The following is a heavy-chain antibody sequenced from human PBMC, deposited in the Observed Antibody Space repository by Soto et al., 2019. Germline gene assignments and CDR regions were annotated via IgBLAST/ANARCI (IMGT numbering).Heavy chain of an antibody. V-gene: IGHV3-30*18. CDR1: GFTFSSYG. D-gene: IGHD3-3*01. J-gene: IGHJ6*02. CDR2: ISYDGSNK. Sequence: QVQLVESGGGVVQPGRSLRLSCAASGFTFSSYGMHWVRQAPGKGLEWVAVISYDGSNKYYADSVKGRFTISRDNSKNTLDLQMNSLRAEDTAVYYCAKSRRFLEWFGVGMDVWGQGTTVTVSS. CDR3: AKSRRFLEWFGVGMDV.